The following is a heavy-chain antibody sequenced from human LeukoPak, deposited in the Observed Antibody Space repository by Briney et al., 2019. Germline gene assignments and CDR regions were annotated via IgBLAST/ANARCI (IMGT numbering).Heavy chain of an antibody. CDR3: ARAPLITIFGVVTPLMYYYGMDV. D-gene: IGHD3-3*01. CDR1: GYSFTSYG. CDR2: SSAYNGNT. Sequence: ASVRVSCKAAGYSFTSYGIGWVRQAPGQWLEWMGWSSAYNGNTNYAQKLQGRVTMTTDTSTSTAYMELRSLRSDDTAVYYCARAPLITIFGVVTPLMYYYGMDVWGQGTTVTVSS. J-gene: IGHJ6*02. V-gene: IGHV1-18*01.